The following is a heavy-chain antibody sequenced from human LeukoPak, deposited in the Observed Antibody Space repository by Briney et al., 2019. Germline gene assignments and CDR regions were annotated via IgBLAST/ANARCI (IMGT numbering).Heavy chain of an antibody. CDR2: IGYDGGNK. J-gene: IGHJ4*02. CDR3: ARDGTTVTTGYFDY. CDR1: GFTFSSYA. Sequence: GGSLRLSCAASGFTFSSYAMHWVRQAPGKGLEWAAVIGYDGGNKYYADSMKGRFTISRDNSNNMLYLQMNSLRVEDTAVYYCARDGTTVTTGYFDYWGQGTLATVSS. D-gene: IGHD4-17*01. V-gene: IGHV3-30-3*01.